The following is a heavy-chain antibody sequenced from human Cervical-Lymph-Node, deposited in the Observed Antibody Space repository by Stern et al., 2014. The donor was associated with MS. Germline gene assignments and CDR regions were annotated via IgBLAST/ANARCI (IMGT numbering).Heavy chain of an antibody. CDR3: ARDILSGDGFDY. CDR2: IYRSGST. V-gene: IGHV4-61*02. J-gene: IGHJ4*02. CDR1: GGSISSGSYY. Sequence: QLQLQESGPGLVKPSQTLSLTRTVSGGSISSGSYYWSWIRQPAGKGLDLIGRIYRSGSTNSNPSLKRRVTIPLDTSHTQSLLKLSSVTAADTAVYYCARDILSGDGFDYWGQGTLVTVSS. D-gene: IGHD7-27*01.